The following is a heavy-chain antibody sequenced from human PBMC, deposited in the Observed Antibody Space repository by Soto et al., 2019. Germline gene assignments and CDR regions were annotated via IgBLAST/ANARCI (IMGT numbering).Heavy chain of an antibody. CDR2: ISYDGSNK. CDR1: GFTFSSYA. D-gene: IGHD3-10*01. Sequence: GGSLRISCAASGFTFSSYAMHWVRQDPGKGLEWVAVISYDGSNKYYADSVKGRFTISRDNSKNTLYLQMNSLRAEDTAVYYCARDLRFMTYYFDYWGQGTLVTVSS. V-gene: IGHV3-30-3*01. J-gene: IGHJ4*02. CDR3: ARDLRFMTYYFDY.